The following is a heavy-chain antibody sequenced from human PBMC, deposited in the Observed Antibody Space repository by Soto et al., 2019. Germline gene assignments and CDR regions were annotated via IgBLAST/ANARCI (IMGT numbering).Heavy chain of an antibody. Sequence: PSETLSLTCTVSGDSISSTNNYWSWIRQHPGKGLEWIGYIYYRGSTYYNPSLKSRPAISVDTSKNQFSLKLSSVTAADTAVYYCARTVCSSASCYGYYYYGLDVWGQGTTVTVSS. CDR1: GDSISSTNNY. V-gene: IGHV4-31*03. CDR2: IYYRGST. D-gene: IGHD2-2*01. J-gene: IGHJ6*02. CDR3: ARTVCSSASCYGYYYYGLDV.